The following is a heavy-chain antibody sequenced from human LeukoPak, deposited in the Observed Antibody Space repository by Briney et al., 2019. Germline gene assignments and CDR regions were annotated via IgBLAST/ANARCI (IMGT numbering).Heavy chain of an antibody. V-gene: IGHV3-48*01. CDR1: GFTFSSYS. CDR3: ARNEYQQDMDV. Sequence: GGSLRLSCAASGFTFSSYSMNWVRQAPGKGLEWVSYISSSSSTIYYADSVKGRFTISRDNAKNSLYLQMNSRRAEHTAVYYCARNEYQQDMDVWGKGTTVTVSS. D-gene: IGHD2-2*01. J-gene: IGHJ6*03. CDR2: ISSSSSTI.